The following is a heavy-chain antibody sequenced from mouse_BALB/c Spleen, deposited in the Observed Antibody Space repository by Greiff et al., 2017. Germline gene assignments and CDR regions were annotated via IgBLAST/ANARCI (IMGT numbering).Heavy chain of an antibody. D-gene: IGHD1-1*01. CDR2: IYPGNSDT. J-gene: IGHJ1*01. Sequence: VQLQQSGTVLARPGASVKMSCKASGYSFTSYWMHWVKQRPGQGLEWIGAIYPGNSDTSYNQKFKGKAKLTAVTSASTAYMELSSLTNEDSAVYYCTRRGLRDWYFDVWGAGTTVTVSS. CDR1: GYSFTSYW. V-gene: IGHV1-5*01. CDR3: TRRGLRDWYFDV.